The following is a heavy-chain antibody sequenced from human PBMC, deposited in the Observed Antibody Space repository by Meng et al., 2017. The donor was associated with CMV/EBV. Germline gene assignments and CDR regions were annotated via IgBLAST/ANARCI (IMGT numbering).Heavy chain of an antibody. CDR3: ARDLGFDY. J-gene: IGHJ4*02. CDR2: ISSSSYI. V-gene: IGHV3-21*01. D-gene: IGHD3-16*01. Sequence: GESLKISCPASGFTFSSYSMNWVRQAPGKGLEWVSSISSSSYIYYADSVKGRFTISRDNAKNSLYLQMNSLRAEDTAVYYCARDLGFDYWGQGTLVTVSS. CDR1: GFTFSSYS.